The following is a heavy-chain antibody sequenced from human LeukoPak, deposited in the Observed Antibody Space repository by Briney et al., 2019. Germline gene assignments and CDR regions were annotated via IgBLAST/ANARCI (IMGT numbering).Heavy chain of an antibody. CDR2: IYRRGIT. Sequence: SETLSVTCTVSGASISSSDSYWSWIRQPPGKGLEWIGSIYRRGITSYNPSLKSRVTVSEDMSKNHFSLRLSSVTAADTAVYYCARHVQDLGIKVWGQGTTVTVSS. CDR1: GASISSSDSY. CDR3: ARHVQDLGIKV. V-gene: IGHV4-39*01. J-gene: IGHJ6*02.